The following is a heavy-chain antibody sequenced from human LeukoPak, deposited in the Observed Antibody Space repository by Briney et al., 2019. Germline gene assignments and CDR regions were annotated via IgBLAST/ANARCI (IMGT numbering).Heavy chain of an antibody. D-gene: IGHD2-15*01. J-gene: IGHJ6*03. Sequence: GGSLRLSCAASGFTFSSYWMSWVRQAPGKGLEWVANIKQDGSGKYYVDSVKGRFTISRDNAKNSLYLQMNSLRAEDTAVYYCARVRGSYCSGGSCYRPYYYYMDVWGKGTTVTVSS. CDR1: GFTFSSYW. CDR3: ARVRGSYCSGGSCYRPYYYYMDV. V-gene: IGHV3-7*01. CDR2: IKQDGSGK.